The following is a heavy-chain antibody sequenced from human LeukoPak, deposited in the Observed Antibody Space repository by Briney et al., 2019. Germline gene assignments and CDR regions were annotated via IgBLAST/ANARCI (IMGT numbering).Heavy chain of an antibody. CDR1: GYSFTSYW. V-gene: IGHV5-51*01. CDR3: ASTYYYDSGGYYSSFDY. D-gene: IGHD3-22*01. Sequence: PGESLKTSCRGSGYSFTSYWIGWVRQLPGKGLEWMGIIYPGDTDTRYSPSFQGQVTISADKSISTAYLQWSSLKASDTAMYYCASTYYYDSGGYYSSFDYWGQGTLVTVSS. J-gene: IGHJ4*02. CDR2: IYPGDTDT.